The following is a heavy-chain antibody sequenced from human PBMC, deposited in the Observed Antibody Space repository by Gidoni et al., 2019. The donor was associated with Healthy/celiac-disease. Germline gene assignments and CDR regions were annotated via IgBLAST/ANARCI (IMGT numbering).Heavy chain of an antibody. D-gene: IGHD6-13*01. V-gene: IGHV1-69*01. J-gene: IGHJ6*02. CDR2: IIPIFGTA. CDR3: AREELIAAAGLYYGMDV. Sequence: QVQLVQSGAEVKKPGSSVKVSCKASGGTFSSYAISWVRQAPGQGLEWMGGIIPIFGTANYAQKFQGSVTITADESTSTAYMELSSLRSEDTAVYYCAREELIAAAGLYYGMDVWGQGTTVTVSS. CDR1: GGTFSSYA.